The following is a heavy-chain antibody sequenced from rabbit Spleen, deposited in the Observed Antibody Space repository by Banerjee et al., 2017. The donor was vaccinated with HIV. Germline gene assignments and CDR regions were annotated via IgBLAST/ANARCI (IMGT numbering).Heavy chain of an antibody. D-gene: IGHD1-1*01. CDR1: GFSFNYSYW. CDR2: ISAGSGNT. V-gene: IGHV1S45*01. CDR3: ARDLPGVIGWNFNL. Sequence: QEQLEESGGDLVKPEGSLTLTCTASGFSFNYSYWICWVRQAPGKGLEWIALISAGSGNTYYATWAKGRFTISKASWTTVTLQMTSLTAADTARYFCARDLPGVIGWNFNLWGPGTLVTVS. J-gene: IGHJ4*01.